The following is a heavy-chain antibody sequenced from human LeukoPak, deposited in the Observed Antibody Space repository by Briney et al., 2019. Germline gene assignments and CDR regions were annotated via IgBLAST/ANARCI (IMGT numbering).Heavy chain of an antibody. D-gene: IGHD3-22*01. CDR2: INPSGGST. CDR3: ARDDSSGYRRLDP. Sequence: ASVKVSCKASVYTLTTYYMHWVRQAPGQGLEWMGIINPSGGSTNYAQKFLGRVTMTRDTSTNTVYMELSSLRSEDTAVYYCARDDSSGYRRLDPWGQGTLVTVSS. J-gene: IGHJ5*02. CDR1: VYTLTTYY. V-gene: IGHV1-46*01.